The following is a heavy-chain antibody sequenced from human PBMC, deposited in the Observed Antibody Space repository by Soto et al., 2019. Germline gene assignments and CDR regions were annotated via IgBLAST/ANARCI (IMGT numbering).Heavy chain of an antibody. CDR2: ISSSGGAI. V-gene: IGHV3-11*01. CDR1: GFTFSDYY. CDR3: ARIHRGYSSGPIDY. Sequence: QVQLVESGGGLVKPGGSLRLSCAASGFTFSDYYMSWIRQAPGKGLEWGSYISSSGGAIYHADSVKGRFTISRDNAKNSLYLQMNSLRAEDTAVYSCARIHRGYSSGPIDYWGQGTLVTVSS. J-gene: IGHJ4*02. D-gene: IGHD5-18*01.